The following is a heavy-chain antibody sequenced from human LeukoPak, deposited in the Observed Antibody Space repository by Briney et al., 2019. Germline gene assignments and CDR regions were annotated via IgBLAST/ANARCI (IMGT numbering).Heavy chain of an antibody. CDR1: GYTFTSYA. V-gene: IGHV1-3*01. CDR3: ARGSQWLVRGSAFDI. D-gene: IGHD6-19*01. CDR2: INAGNGNT. Sequence: ASVKVSCKASGYTFTSYAMHWVRQAPGQRLEWMGWINAGNGNTKYSQKFQGRVTITRDTSASTAYMELSSLRSEDTAVYYCARGSQWLVRGSAFDIWGQGTMVTVSS. J-gene: IGHJ3*02.